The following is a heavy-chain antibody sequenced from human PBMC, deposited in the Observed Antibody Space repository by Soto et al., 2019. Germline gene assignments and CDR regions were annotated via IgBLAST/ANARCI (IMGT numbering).Heavy chain of an antibody. CDR3: AKGAVAGTPTSYYYYGMDV. J-gene: IGHJ6*02. CDR2: IIPIFGTI. Sequence: QVQLLQSGAEVKKPGSSVRVSCEASGGTFRTYAISWVRQAPGQGLEWMGEIIPIFGTINYAQKFQGRLTIPADESTATVYMDLRSMRSDDTALYYCAKGAVAGTPTSYYYYGMDVWGQGTTVTVSS. CDR1: GGTFRTYA. V-gene: IGHV1-69*12. D-gene: IGHD6-19*01.